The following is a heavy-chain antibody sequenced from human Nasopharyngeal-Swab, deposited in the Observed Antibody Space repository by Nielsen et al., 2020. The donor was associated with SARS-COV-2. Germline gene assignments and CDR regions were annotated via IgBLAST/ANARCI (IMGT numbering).Heavy chain of an antibody. Sequence: GGSLRLSCAASGFTFSSYAMSWVRQAPGKGLEWVSAISGSGDSTYYADSVKGRFTISRDNSKNTLYLQMNSLRAEDTAVYYCAKDPLIVVVPAATLDYWGQGTLVTVSS. V-gene: IGHV3-23*01. D-gene: IGHD2-2*01. CDR1: GFTFSSYA. CDR3: AKDPLIVVVPAATLDY. J-gene: IGHJ4*02. CDR2: ISGSGDST.